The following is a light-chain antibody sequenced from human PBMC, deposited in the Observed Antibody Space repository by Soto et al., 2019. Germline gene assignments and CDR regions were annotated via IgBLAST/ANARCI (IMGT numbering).Light chain of an antibody. CDR3: AAWYDSLNGRAV. V-gene: IGLV1-44*01. J-gene: IGLJ3*02. CDR1: DSNIGSNT. CDR2: SNS. Sequence: QSVLTQPPSASGTPGQRVTISCSGSDSNIGSNTVNWYQQVPGTAPKLLIYSNSQRPSGFPDRFSGSKSGTSASLAISGLQSEDEGDYYCAAWYDSLNGRAVFGGGTQLTVL.